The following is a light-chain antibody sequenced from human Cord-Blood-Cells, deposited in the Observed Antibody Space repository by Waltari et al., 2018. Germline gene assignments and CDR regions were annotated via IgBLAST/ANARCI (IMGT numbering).Light chain of an antibody. CDR3: LQDYNYPYT. CDR1: QGIRND. V-gene: IGKV1-6*01. Sequence: AIQMTQSPSSLSASVGDRVTITCRASQGIRNDLGWYQQKPGKAPKLLIYAASSLQSGVPSRFSGSGAGTDFTLTISSMQPEDFATYYCLQDYNYPYTFGQGTKLEIK. J-gene: IGKJ2*01. CDR2: AAS.